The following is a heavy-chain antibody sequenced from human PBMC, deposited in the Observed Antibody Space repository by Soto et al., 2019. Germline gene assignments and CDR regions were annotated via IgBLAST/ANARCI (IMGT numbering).Heavy chain of an antibody. CDR1: GFSFSSYA. CDR3: AKGGYNINSHLEY. CDR2: VSGGAGSI. V-gene: IGHV3-23*01. J-gene: IGHJ4*02. Sequence: EVQLLESGGGLVQPGGSLRLSCAASGFSFSSYAMTWVRQAPGTGLEWVSVVSGGAGSIYYAASVKGRFTISRDNSKDTLYLHMSSLKADDTAIYYRAKGGYNINSHLEYWGQGTLVTVSS. D-gene: IGHD1-20*01.